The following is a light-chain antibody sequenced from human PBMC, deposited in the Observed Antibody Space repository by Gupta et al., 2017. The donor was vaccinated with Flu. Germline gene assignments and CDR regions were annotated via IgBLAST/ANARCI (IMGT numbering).Light chain of an antibody. Sequence: EIVLTQSPATLFLSPGERATLSCRASQSVSSYLAWYQQKPGQAPRLLIYDASNRATGIPARFIGSGSGTDFTLTISSREAEDFAVYYCQQRSNWPPITFGQGTRLEIK. V-gene: IGKV3-11*01. CDR2: DAS. CDR1: QSVSSY. CDR3: QQRSNWPPIT. J-gene: IGKJ5*01.